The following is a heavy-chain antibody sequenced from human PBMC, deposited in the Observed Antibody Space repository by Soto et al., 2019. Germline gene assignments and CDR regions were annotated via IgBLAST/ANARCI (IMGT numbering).Heavy chain of an antibody. J-gene: IGHJ3*02. CDR1: GASIRDGDYY. CDR2: IDYTGGT. Sequence: KTSETLSLTCSVSGASIRDGDYYWSWLRQPPGKGPEWIGIIDYTGGTHYNPTLTGAVSMSVDTSANQFSLKLSSVTAADTAVYYCARELLFYDSDGFSWDDAFDIWGQGTMVTVSS. D-gene: IGHD3-22*01. CDR3: ARELLFYDSDGFSWDDAFDI. V-gene: IGHV4-30-4*01.